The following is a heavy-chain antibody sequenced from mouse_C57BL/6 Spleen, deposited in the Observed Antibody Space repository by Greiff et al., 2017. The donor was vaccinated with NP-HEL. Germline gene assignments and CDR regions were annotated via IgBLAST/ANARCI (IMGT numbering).Heavy chain of an antibody. CDR1: GYSFTDYN. CDR3: ARCPFITTAYYFDY. V-gene: IGHV1-39*01. CDR2: INPNYGTT. J-gene: IGHJ2*01. Sequence: LVESGPELVKPGASVKISCKASGYSFTDYNMNWVKQSNGKSLEWIGVINPNYGTTSYNQKFKGKATLTVDQSSSTAYMQLNSLTSEDSAVYYCARCPFITTAYYFDYWGQGTTLTVSS. D-gene: IGHD1-1*01.